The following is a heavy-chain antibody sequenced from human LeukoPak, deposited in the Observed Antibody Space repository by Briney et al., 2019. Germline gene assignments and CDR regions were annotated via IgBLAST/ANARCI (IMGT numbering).Heavy chain of an antibody. CDR1: GFALSSHW. CDR2: VNRDGSET. V-gene: IGHV3-7*03. J-gene: IGHJ6*02. CDR3: ARNNGMDV. Sequence: QAGGSLRLSCAASGFALSSHWMTWVRQVPGRGPEWVANVNRDGSETNYLDSVKGRFTISKDNAKNSLYLQMNSLRAEDTALYNCARNNGMDVWGQGTTVIVSS.